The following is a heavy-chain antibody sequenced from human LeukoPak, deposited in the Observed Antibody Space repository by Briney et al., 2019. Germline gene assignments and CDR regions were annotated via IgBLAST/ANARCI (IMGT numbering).Heavy chain of an antibody. CDR3: ARVKRSSWGADY. V-gene: IGHV4-39*07. J-gene: IGHJ4*02. D-gene: IGHD6-13*01. CDR1: GGSISSSSYY. Sequence: SETLSLTCTVSGGSISSSSYYWGWIRQPPGKGLEWIGSIYYSGSTYYNPSLKSRVTVSVDTSKNQFSLKLSSVTAADTAVYYCARVKRSSWGADYWGQGTLVTVSS. CDR2: IYYSGST.